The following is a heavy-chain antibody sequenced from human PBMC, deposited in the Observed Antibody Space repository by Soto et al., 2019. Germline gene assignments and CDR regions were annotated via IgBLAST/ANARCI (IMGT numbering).Heavy chain of an antibody. V-gene: IGHV3-23*01. J-gene: IGHJ3*02. D-gene: IGHD3-22*01. CDR3: AKDKPYYYDSSGYANAFDI. Sequence: GGSLRLSCAASGFTFSSYAMSWVRQAPGKGLEWVSAISGSGGSTYYADSVKGRFTISRDNSKNALYLQMNSLRAEDTAVYYCAKDKPYYYDSSGYANAFDIWGQGTMVTVSS. CDR2: ISGSGGST. CDR1: GFTFSSYA.